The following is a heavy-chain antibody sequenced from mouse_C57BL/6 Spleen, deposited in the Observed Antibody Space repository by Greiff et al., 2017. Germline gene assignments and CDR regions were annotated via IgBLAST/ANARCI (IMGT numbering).Heavy chain of an antibody. J-gene: IGHJ2*01. CDR2: ISSGGSYT. CDR1: GFTFSSYG. V-gene: IGHV5-6*01. D-gene: IGHD6-1*01. CDR3: ARHGSNFDY. Sequence: EVKLMESGGDLVKPGGSLKLSCAASGFTFSSYGMSWVRQTPDKRLEWVANISSGGSYTYYPDSVKGRFTSSSDNAKNTLYLHMSSLKSEDTAMYDCARHGSNFDYWGQGTTLTVSS.